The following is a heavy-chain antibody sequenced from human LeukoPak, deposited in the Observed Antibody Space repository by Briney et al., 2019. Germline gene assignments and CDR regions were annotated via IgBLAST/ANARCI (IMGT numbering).Heavy chain of an antibody. CDR1: GGTFSSYA. D-gene: IGHD3-9*01. Sequence: SSVKVSCKASGGTFSSYAISWVRQAPGQGLEWMGGIIPIFGTANYAQKFQGRVTITTDESTSTAYMELSSLRSEDTAVYYCARDCPDILTGYATYNWFDPWGQGTLVTVSS. CDR3: ARDCPDILTGYATYNWFDP. V-gene: IGHV1-69*05. CDR2: IIPIFGTA. J-gene: IGHJ5*02.